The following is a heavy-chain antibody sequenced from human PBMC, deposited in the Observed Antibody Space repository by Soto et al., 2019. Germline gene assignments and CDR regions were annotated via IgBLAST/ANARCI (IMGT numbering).Heavy chain of an antibody. J-gene: IGHJ4*02. CDR2: ISSSSSTI. CDR1: GFTFSSYS. V-gene: IGHV3-48*01. D-gene: IGHD2-15*01. CDR3: ARVVQASYCSGGSCLGY. Sequence: GGSLRLSCAASGFTFSSYSMNWVRQAPGKGLEWVSYISSSSSTIYYADSVKGRFTISRDNAKNSLYLQMNSLRAEDTAVYYCARVVQASYCSGGSCLGYWGQGTLVTVSS.